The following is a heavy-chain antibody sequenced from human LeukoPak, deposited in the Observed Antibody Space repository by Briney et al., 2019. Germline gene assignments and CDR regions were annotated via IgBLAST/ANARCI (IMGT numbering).Heavy chain of an antibody. Sequence: GASLRLSCAASRFTFSSSGLGWVRHAPGKGLECVSAIGTGVNNVYYADSVKGRFTISRDNSKNTLYLQMNSLRAEDTAVYYCAKTGPYYFDDWGQGILVTVSS. CDR1: RFTFSSSG. J-gene: IGHJ4*02. V-gene: IGHV3-23*01. CDR3: AKTGPYYFDD. CDR2: IGTGVNNV. D-gene: IGHD1-1*01.